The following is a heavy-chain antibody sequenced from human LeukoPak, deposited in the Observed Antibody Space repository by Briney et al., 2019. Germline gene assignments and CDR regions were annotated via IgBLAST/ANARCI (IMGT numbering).Heavy chain of an antibody. D-gene: IGHD2-21*02. Sequence: PGGSLRLSCAASGFTFSTYAMSWVRQAPGRGLEWVSAISGSGGSTYYADSVKGRFTISRDNSKNTLYLQMNSLRAEDTAVYYCAKDGVVTAIPYYFDYWGQGTLVTVSS. CDR3: AKDGVVTAIPYYFDY. CDR1: GFTFSTYA. CDR2: ISGSGGST. J-gene: IGHJ4*02. V-gene: IGHV3-23*01.